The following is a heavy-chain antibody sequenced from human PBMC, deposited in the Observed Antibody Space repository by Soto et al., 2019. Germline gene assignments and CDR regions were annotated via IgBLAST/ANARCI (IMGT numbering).Heavy chain of an antibody. J-gene: IGHJ6*02. CDR1: GYSFRSYW. CDR3: ARNKGYCSSISCYGMDV. Sequence: PGEPLKISCKVSGYSFRSYWIVWVRQIPWKVLEWMGTIYPGDSDTRYSPSFQGQVTISADKSISTAYLQWNSLKASDTAMYFCARNKGYCSSISCYGMDVWGQGAAVTVSS. D-gene: IGHD2-2*01. CDR2: IYPGDSDT. V-gene: IGHV5-51*01.